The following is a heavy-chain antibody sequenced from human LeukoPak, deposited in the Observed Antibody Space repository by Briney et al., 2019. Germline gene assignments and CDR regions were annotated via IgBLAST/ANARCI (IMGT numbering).Heavy chain of an antibody. J-gene: IGHJ6*02. CDR3: AREQWLGSFYYYYYGLDV. CDR2: FNSDTGNT. D-gene: IGHD6-19*01. V-gene: IGHV1-3*01. CDR1: GYTLTNYA. Sequence: ASVKVSCKASGYTLTNYAIHWVRQAPGQRLEWMGWFNSDTGNTDYSQKFQGRVTISRDTSANTAYMELNRLRPEDTAVYYCAREQWLGSFYYYYYGLDVWGQGTTVTVSS.